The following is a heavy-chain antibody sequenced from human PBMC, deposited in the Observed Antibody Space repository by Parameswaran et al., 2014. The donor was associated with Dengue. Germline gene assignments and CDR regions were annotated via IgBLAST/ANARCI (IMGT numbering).Heavy chain of an antibody. CDR3: ARLGARGYSYGKPYNYYYYYMDV. Sequence: WIRQPRKGWSGLGINHSGSTNYNPSLKSRVTISVDTSKNQFSLKLSSVTAADTAVYYCARLGARGYSYGKPYNYYYYYMDVWGKGTTVTVSS. J-gene: IGHJ6*03. V-gene: IGHV4-34*01. CDR2: INHSGST. D-gene: IGHD5-18*01.